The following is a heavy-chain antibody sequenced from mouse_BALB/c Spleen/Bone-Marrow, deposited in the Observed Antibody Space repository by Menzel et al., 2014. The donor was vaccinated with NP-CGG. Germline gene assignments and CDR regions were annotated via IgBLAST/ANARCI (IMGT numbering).Heavy chain of an antibody. CDR3: TRGDYGSYGAMDC. J-gene: IGHJ4*01. V-gene: IGHV3-1*02. Sequence: EVKPQESGPDLVKPSQSLSLTCTVTGYSITSGYSWHWIRQFPGNKLEWMGYIHYSGNTNYNPSLKSRISIIRDTSKNQFFLQLISVTTEDTATYYCTRGDYGSYGAMDCWGQGTSVTVPS. D-gene: IGHD2-1*01. CDR1: GYSITSGYS. CDR2: IHYSGNT.